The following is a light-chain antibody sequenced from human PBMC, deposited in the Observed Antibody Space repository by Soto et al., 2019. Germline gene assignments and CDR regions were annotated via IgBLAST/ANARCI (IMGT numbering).Light chain of an antibody. J-gene: IGKJ3*01. V-gene: IGKV3-15*01. Sequence: EIVMTQSPVALSVSPGERATLSCRASQNIVNKLAWYQQQPGQAPRLLIHDASTRATGIPARFSGSGSGTEFTLTISSLQSEDFAVYYCQQYNNSPPTFGPGTKVDIK. CDR1: QNIVNK. CDR2: DAS. CDR3: QQYNNSPPT.